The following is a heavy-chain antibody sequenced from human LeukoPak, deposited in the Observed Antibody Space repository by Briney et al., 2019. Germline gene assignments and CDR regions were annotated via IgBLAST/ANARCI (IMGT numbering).Heavy chain of an antibody. J-gene: IGHJ4*02. CDR2: MNPNSGNT. CDR3: ARGPSYDY. Sequence: ASVKVSCKASGYTFTGYYMHWVRQATGQGLEWMGWMNPNSGNTGYAQKFQGRVTMTRNTSITTAYMELSSLRSEDTAVYYCARGPSYDYWGQGTLVTVSS. CDR1: GYTFTGYY. V-gene: IGHV1-8*02. D-gene: IGHD1-26*01.